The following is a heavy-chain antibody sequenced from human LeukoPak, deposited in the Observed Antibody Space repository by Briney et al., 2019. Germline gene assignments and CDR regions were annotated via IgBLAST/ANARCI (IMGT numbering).Heavy chain of an antibody. CDR3: ARVKSSGYGEYYFDY. CDR2: INSDGSST. Sequence: QPGGSLRLSCAASEFTFSSYWMHWVRQAPGKGLVWVSRINSDGSSTSYADSVKGRFTISRDNAKNTLYLQMNSLRAEDTAVYYCARVKSSGYGEYYFDYWGQGTLVTVSS. D-gene: IGHD5-12*01. V-gene: IGHV3-74*01. J-gene: IGHJ4*02. CDR1: EFTFSSYW.